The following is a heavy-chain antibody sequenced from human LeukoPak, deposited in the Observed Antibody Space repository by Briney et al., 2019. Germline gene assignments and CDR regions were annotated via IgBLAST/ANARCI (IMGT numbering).Heavy chain of an antibody. CDR3: ARRGEGSSGYYVAFDY. CDR1: GGSISSSSYY. Sequence: SETLSLTCTVPGGSISSSSYYWGWIRQPPGKGLEWIGSIYYSGSTYYDPSLKSRVTISVDTSKNQFSLKLSSVTAADTAVYYCARRGEGSSGYYVAFDYWGQGTLVTVSS. V-gene: IGHV4-39*07. D-gene: IGHD3-22*01. CDR2: IYYSGST. J-gene: IGHJ4*02.